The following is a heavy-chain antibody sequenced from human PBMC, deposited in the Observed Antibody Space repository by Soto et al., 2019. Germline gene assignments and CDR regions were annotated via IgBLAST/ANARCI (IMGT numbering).Heavy chain of an antibody. V-gene: IGHV1-69*12. CDR3: ARGGFRVKGYYYYGMDV. CDR2: IIPIFGTA. Sequence: QVQLVQSGAEVKKPGSSVKVSCKASGGTFSSYAISWVRQAPGQGLEWMGGIIPIFGTANYAQKFQGRVTITADESTSTAYMELSSLRSEDTAVYYCARGGFRVKGYYYYGMDVWGQGTTVTVSS. J-gene: IGHJ6*02. D-gene: IGHD2-21*01. CDR1: GGTFSSYA.